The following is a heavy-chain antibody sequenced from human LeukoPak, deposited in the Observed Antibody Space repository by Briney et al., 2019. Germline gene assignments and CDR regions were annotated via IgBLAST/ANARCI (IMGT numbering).Heavy chain of an antibody. V-gene: IGHV4-59*01. Sequence: SETLSLTCTVSGGSISSYYWSWIRQPPGKGLEWIGYIYYSGSTNYNPSLKSRVTISVDTSKNQFSLKLSPVTAADTAVYYCAKDTPTAGRYDAFDIWGQGTMVTVSS. CDR2: IYYSGST. J-gene: IGHJ3*02. CDR3: AKDTPTAGRYDAFDI. D-gene: IGHD2-8*02. CDR1: GGSISSYY.